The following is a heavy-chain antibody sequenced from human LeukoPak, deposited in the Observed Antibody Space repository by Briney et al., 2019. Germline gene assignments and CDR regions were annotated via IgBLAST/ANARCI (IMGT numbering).Heavy chain of an antibody. V-gene: IGHV1-8*01. CDR1: GYTFTSYD. Sequence: ASVKVSCKASGYTFTSYDINWVRQATGQGLEWMGWMNPNSGNTGYAQKFQGRVTMTRNTSISTAYMELSSLRSEDTAVYYCARGLDRIYYYYGMDVWGQRTTVTVSS. J-gene: IGHJ6*02. CDR3: ARGLDRIYYYYGMDV. D-gene: IGHD2/OR15-2a*01. CDR2: MNPNSGNT.